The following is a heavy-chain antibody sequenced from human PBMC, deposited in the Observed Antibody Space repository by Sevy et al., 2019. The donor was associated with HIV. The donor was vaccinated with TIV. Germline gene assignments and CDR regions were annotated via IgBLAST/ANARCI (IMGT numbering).Heavy chain of an antibody. V-gene: IGHV3-74*01. D-gene: IGHD2-15*01. CDR2: INSDGSST. CDR1: GFTFSSYW. CDR3: ARGGRVAATPSH. Sequence: GGSLRLSCAASGFTFSSYWMHWVRQAPGKGLVWVSRINSDGSSTSYADSVKGRFTISRDKAKNTLYLQMNSLRAEDTAVYYCARGGRVAATPSHWGQGTLVTVSS. J-gene: IGHJ4*02.